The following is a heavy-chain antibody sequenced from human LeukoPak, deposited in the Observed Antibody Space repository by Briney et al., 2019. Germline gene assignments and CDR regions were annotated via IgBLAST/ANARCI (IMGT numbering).Heavy chain of an antibody. V-gene: IGHV1-18*01. J-gene: IGHJ4*02. CDR3: ATGLLWFGESYYFDY. CDR1: GYTFTSYG. CDR2: ISAYNGNT. Sequence: ASVKVSCKASGYTFTSYGISWVRQAPGQGLEWMGWISAYNGNTNYAQKLQGRVTMTTDTSTSTAYMELRSLRSDDTAVYYCATGLLWFGESYYFDYWGQGTLVTVSS. D-gene: IGHD3-10*01.